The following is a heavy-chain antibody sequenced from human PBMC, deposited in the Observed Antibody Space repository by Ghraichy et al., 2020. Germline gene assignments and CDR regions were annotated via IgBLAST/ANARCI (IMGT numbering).Heavy chain of an antibody. J-gene: IGHJ4*02. CDR2: IIACHGNT. CDR3: ARLSRVHSSGWYYFDY. D-gene: IGHD6-19*01. Sequence: ASVKVSCKASGYTFISYALHWVRQAPGQRLELMGWIIACHGNTQYAQKFQGRVTITRGTSASTAYLELSSLRSEDTAVYYCARLSRVHSSGWYYFDYWGQGTLVTVSS. V-gene: IGHV1-3*01. CDR1: GYTFISYA.